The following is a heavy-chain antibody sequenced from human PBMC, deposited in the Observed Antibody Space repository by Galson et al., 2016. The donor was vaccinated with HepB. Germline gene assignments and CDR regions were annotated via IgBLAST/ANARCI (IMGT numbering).Heavy chain of an antibody. CDR1: GFTFSRYS. Sequence: SLRLSCAASGFTFSRYSMNWVRQAPGKGLEWVSSISRTSTYKYYSDSVRGRFTISRDTATNSLFLQMSNLRAEDTAVYYCAINYFDTGGPDDFDLWGQGTMVIVSS. CDR3: AINYFDTGGPDDFDL. CDR2: ISRTSTYK. D-gene: IGHD2-8*02. V-gene: IGHV3-21*01. J-gene: IGHJ3*01.